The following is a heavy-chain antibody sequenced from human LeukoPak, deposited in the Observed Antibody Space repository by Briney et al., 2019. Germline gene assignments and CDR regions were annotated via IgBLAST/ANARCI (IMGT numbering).Heavy chain of an antibody. V-gene: IGHV1-24*01. Sequence: ASVKVSCKVSGTYTLIELSMHWVRQAPGKRLEWMGGFDPEDGETIYAQKFKGRVTMTEDTSTDTAYMDLSSLRSEDTAVYYCATLLGETQFVDYWGQGILVTVSS. CDR3: ATLLGETQFVDY. J-gene: IGHJ4*02. CDR2: FDPEDGET. D-gene: IGHD1-26*01. CDR1: GTYTLIELS.